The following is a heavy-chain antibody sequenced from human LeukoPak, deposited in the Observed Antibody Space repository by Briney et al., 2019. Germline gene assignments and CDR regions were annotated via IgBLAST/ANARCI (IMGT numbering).Heavy chain of an antibody. V-gene: IGHV4-39*07. CDR3: AREGDVYYYYYFMDV. CDR1: GGSISSSRYY. D-gene: IGHD2-21*02. Sequence: SETLSLTCTVSGGSISSSRYYWGWIRQPPGKGLEWIGSIFYSGSTYYNPSLKSRVTISVDTSKNQLSLKLSSVTAADTAVYYCAREGDVYYYYYFMDVWGKGTTVTVSS. CDR2: IFYSGST. J-gene: IGHJ6*03.